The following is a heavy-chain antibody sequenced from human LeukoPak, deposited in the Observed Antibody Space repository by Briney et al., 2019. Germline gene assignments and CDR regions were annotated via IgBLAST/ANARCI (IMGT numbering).Heavy chain of an antibody. Sequence: AGGSLRLSCETSRFIFSSYGMDWVRKAPGKGLEGVAVIWYDGSHRYYADSVKGRFTISRDNSKNTVFLQMNSLRAEDTAVYYCARLGSGWSFDYWGQGTLVTVSS. D-gene: IGHD6-19*01. CDR2: IWYDGSHR. CDR3: ARLGSGWSFDY. J-gene: IGHJ4*02. CDR1: RFIFSSYG. V-gene: IGHV3-33*01.